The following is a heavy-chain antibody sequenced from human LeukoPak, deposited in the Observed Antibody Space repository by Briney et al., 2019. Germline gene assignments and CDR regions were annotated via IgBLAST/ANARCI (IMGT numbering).Heavy chain of an antibody. CDR3: ARHRRQQLRSSDWLRNYHGLDV. Sequence: PSETLSLTCTVSGASISSYYWSWIRQPPGKGLEWIGYIYYRGSTNSSPSLKSRVTMSVDTSKNELSLKLTSVTAADTAVYYCARHRRQQLRSSDWLRNYHGLDVWGQGTTITVSS. CDR2: IYYRGST. CDR1: GASISSYY. D-gene: IGHD3-9*01. J-gene: IGHJ6*02. V-gene: IGHV4-59*08.